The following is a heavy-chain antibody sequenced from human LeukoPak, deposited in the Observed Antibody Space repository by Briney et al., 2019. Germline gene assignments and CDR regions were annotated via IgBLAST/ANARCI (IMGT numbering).Heavy chain of an antibody. D-gene: IGHD3-22*01. CDR3: ATDGRSYDSSAYYYLDY. V-gene: IGHV1-46*01. Sequence: ASVKVSCKASGYTFTSYYMHWVRQAPGQGLEWMGIINPSDGSTTYAQKFQGRVTMTRDTSTSTVYMELSSLRSEDTAAYYCATDGRSYDSSAYYYLDYWGQGTLVTVSS. CDR1: GYTFTSYY. J-gene: IGHJ4*02. CDR2: INPSDGST.